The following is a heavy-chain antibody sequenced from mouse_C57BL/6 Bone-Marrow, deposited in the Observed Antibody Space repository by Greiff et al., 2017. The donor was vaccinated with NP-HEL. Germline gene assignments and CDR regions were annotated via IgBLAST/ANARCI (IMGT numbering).Heavy chain of an antibody. J-gene: IGHJ3*01. Sequence: QVQLQQPGAELVRPGSSVKLSCKASGYTFTSYWMDWVKQRPGQGLEWIGNIYPSDSETHYNQKFKDKATLTVDKSSSTAYMQLSSLTSEDSAVYYCARWGGGSYYAPFAYWGQGTLVTVSA. CDR2: IYPSDSET. CDR1: GYTFTSYW. V-gene: IGHV1-61*01. D-gene: IGHD1-1*01. CDR3: ARWGGGSYYAPFAY.